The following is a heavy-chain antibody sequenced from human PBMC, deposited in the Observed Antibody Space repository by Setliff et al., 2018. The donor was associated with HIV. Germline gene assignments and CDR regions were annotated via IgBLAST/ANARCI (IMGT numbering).Heavy chain of an antibody. CDR2: ISHSGRT. D-gene: IGHD3-22*01. J-gene: IGHJ3*02. Sequence: SETLSLTCALYVGSFSGYYWSWIRQPPGKGLEWIGEISHSGRTNYNPSLKSRVTISVDTSKNQFSLKLSSVTAADTAVYYCARGPLDSSGYRSDAFDIWGQGTMVTVSS. CDR1: VGSFSGYY. CDR3: ARGPLDSSGYRSDAFDI. V-gene: IGHV4-34*01.